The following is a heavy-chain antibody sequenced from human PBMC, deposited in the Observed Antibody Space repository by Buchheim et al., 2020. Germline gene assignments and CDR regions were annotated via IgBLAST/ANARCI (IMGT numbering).Heavy chain of an antibody. V-gene: IGHV3-23*01. CDR3: VQSRVSTNGLLDY. D-gene: IGHD3-10*01. CDR1: GFTFNSYT. J-gene: IGHJ4*02. CDR2: ITSGGAT. Sequence: EVQLLESGGGLVQIGGSLRLSCAASGFTFNSYTMSWVRQAPGKGLEWVSSITSGGATYYTDSVRGRFTISRANSMSTLYLPWSSTRVEDTALYYCVQSRVSTNGLLDYGGQGTL.